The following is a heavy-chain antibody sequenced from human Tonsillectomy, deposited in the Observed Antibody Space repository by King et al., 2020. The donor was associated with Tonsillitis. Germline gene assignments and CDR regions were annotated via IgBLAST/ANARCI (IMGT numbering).Heavy chain of an antibody. V-gene: IGHV3-23*04. CDR3: AKLGGVVVTAIGY. D-gene: IGHD2-21*02. CDR2: ISGSGGST. J-gene: IGHJ4*02. CDR1: GFTFSSYA. Sequence: VQLVESGGGLVQPGGSLRLSCAASGFTFSSYAMSWGRQAPGKGLEWCSVISGSGGSTFYTDSVKGRFTISRDNSKNTLYLQMNSLRAEDTAVYYCAKLGGVVVTAIGYWGQGTLVTVSS.